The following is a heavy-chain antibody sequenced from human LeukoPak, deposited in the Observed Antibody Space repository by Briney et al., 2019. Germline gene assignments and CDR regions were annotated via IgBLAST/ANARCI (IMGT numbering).Heavy chain of an antibody. J-gene: IGHJ4*02. CDR2: ISSSSSYI. D-gene: IGHD3-22*01. CDR1: GFTFSSYE. CDR3: ARDDYDSSGYYFDY. V-gene: IGHV3-21*01. Sequence: GGSLRLSCAASGFTFSSYEMNWVRQAPGKGLEWVSSISSSSSYIYYADSVKGRFAISRDNAKNSLYLQMNSLRAEDTAVYYCARDDYDSSGYYFDYWGQGTLVTVSS.